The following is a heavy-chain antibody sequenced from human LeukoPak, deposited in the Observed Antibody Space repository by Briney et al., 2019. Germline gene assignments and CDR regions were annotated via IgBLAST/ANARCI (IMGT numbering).Heavy chain of an antibody. CDR2: ISGNGAST. CDR3: GKSLGGITYGPGYY. J-gene: IGHJ4*02. Sequence: GGSLRLSCAASGFTFSTYTMHWVRQAPGKELEYVSLISGNGASTYYADSVKGRFTVSRDNSKNTLYLQMGSLRAEDMAVYYCGKSLGGITYGPGYYWGQGTLVTVSS. V-gene: IGHV3-64*02. CDR1: GFTFSTYT. D-gene: IGHD2-15*01.